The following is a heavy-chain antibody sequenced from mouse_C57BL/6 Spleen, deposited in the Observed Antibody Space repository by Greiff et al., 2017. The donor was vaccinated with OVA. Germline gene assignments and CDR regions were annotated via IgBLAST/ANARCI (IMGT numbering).Heavy chain of an antibody. J-gene: IGHJ1*03. CDR1: GYTFTSYW. CDR3: ARSHYGSSYGYFDV. CDR2: IYPGSGST. Sequence: QVQLQQSGAELVKPGASVKMSCKASGYTFTSYWITWVKQRPGQGLEWIGDIYPGSGSTNYNEKFKSKATLTVDTSSSTAYMQLSSLTSEDSAVYYCARSHYGSSYGYFDVWGTGTTVTVSS. V-gene: IGHV1-55*01. D-gene: IGHD1-1*01.